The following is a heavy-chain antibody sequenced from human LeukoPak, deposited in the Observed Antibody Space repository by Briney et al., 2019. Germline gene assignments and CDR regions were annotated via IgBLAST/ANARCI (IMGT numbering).Heavy chain of an antibody. CDR3: AKDHLGYEGYFDY. CDR2: ISHSGSNT. J-gene: IGHJ4*02. D-gene: IGHD3-16*01. V-gene: IGHV3-30*09. CDR1: GFAFNNYA. Sequence: PGGSLRLSCTASGFAFNNYAMHWVRQAPGKGLEWVSVISHSGSNTYYADSVKGRFAISRDNSRNTLYLQMNSLRAEDTALYYCAKDHLGYEGYFDYWGQGTLVTVSS.